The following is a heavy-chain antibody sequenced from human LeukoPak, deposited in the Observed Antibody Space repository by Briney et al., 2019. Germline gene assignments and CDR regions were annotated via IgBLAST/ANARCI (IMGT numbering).Heavy chain of an antibody. CDR3: ARHAPLLGAFDY. D-gene: IGHD3-16*01. Sequence: SETLSLTCTVSGGSISSYYWSWIRQPPGKGLEWIGYIYYSGSTNYNPSLKSRVTISVDTSKYQFSLKLSSVTAADTAVYYCARHAPLLGAFDYWGQGTLVTVSS. V-gene: IGHV4-59*08. CDR2: IYYSGST. CDR1: GGSISSYY. J-gene: IGHJ4*02.